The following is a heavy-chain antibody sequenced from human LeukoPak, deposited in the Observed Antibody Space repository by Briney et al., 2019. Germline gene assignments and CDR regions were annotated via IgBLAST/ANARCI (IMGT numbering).Heavy chain of an antibody. V-gene: IGHV1-69*06. CDR3: ATVYCSSTSCLTDPYYFDY. Sequence: SVKVSCKASGGTFSSYAISWVRQAPGQGLEWMGGIIPIFGTANYAQKFQGRVTMTEDTSTDTAYMELSSLRSEDTAVYYCATVYCSSTSCLTDPYYFDYWGQGTLVTVSS. CDR1: GGTFSSYA. J-gene: IGHJ4*02. D-gene: IGHD2-2*01. CDR2: IIPIFGTA.